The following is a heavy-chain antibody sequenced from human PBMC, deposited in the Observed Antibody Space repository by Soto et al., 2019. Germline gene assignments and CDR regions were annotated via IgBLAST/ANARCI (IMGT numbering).Heavy chain of an antibody. V-gene: IGHV1-24*01. CDR3: ATDLYTPGLKPRYYYGMDV. J-gene: IGHJ6*02. CDR1: GYTLTELS. Sequence: EASVKVSCKVSGYTLTELSMHWVRQAPGKGLEWMGGFDPEDGETIYAQKFQGRVTMTEDTSTDTAYMELSSLRSEDTAVYYCATDLYTPGLKPRYYYGMDVWGQGTTVTVSS. CDR2: FDPEDGET. D-gene: IGHD2-2*02.